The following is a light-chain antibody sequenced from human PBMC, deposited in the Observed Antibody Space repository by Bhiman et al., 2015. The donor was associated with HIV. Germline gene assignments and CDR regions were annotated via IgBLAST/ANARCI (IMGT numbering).Light chain of an antibody. CDR1: TSNIGLNY. Sequence: QSVLTQPPSVSAAPGQRVTISCTGFTSNIGLNYVSWYQQVPGTTPKLVIFENDRRFLGIPDRFSGSKSGASATLGITGLQTGDEADYYCATWDNSLGIVVFGGGTTLTVL. J-gene: IGLJ3*02. CDR2: END. CDR3: ATWDNSLGIVV. V-gene: IGLV1-51*01.